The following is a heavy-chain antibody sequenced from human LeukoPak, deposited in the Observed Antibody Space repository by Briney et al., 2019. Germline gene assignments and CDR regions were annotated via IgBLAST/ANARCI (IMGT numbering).Heavy chain of an antibody. V-gene: IGHV1-2*06. J-gene: IGHJ4*02. CDR2: INPNSGGT. CDR3: ARDSGYDHSFDY. CDR1: GYTFTCYY. D-gene: IGHD5-12*01. Sequence: GASVKVSCKASGYTFTCYYMHWVRQAPGQGLEWMGRINPNSGGTNYAQKFQGRVTITRDTSISTAYMELSRLRSDDTAVYYCARDSGYDHSFDYWGQGTLVTVSS.